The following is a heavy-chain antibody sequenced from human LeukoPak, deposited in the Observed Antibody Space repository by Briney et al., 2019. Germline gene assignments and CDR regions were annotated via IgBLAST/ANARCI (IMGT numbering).Heavy chain of an antibody. CDR1: GGFISSHY. CDR3: ARDYGVRTTGTTAYYYYMDV. J-gene: IGHJ6*03. V-gene: IGHV4-59*11. Sequence: SETLSLTCTVSGGFISSHYWSWLRQPPGKGLEWIGYIYYSGGTNYNPSLKSRVTISVDTSKNQFSLKLSSVTAADTAVYYCARDYGVRTTGTTAYYYYMDVWGKGTTVTVSS. D-gene: IGHD1-1*01. CDR2: IYYSGGT.